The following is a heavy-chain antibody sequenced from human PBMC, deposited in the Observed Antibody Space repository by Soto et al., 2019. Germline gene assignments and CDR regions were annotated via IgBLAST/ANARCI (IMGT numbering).Heavy chain of an antibody. V-gene: IGHV3-23*01. CDR2: IGGAGSST. CDR3: ATCGPTCYRGFFDY. Sequence: EVQLLESGGGLGQPGGSLRLSCAASGFTFSNYPMTWVRQAPGKGLEWVSLIGGAGSSTYYAESVKGRFTISRDNSKNTLYLQMNSLRGEDSAMSYCATCGPTCYRGFFDYWGQGTLVTVSS. CDR1: GFTFSNYP. J-gene: IGHJ4*02. D-gene: IGHD2-15*01.